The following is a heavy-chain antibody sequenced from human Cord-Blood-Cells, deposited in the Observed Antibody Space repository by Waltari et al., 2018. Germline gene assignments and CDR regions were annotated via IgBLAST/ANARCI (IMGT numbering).Heavy chain of an antibody. V-gene: IGHV3-53*01. D-gene: IGHD1-1*01. CDR1: GFTVSSNY. CDR3: ARVQGWNYWYFDL. J-gene: IGHJ2*01. CDR2: IYSGGST. Sequence: EVQLVESGGGLIQPGGSLRLSCAASGFTVSSNYMSWVRQAPGKGLEWVSVIYSGGSTYYADSVKGRFTISRDNSKNTLYLQMNSLRAEDTAVYYCARVQGWNYWYFDLWGRGTLVTVSS.